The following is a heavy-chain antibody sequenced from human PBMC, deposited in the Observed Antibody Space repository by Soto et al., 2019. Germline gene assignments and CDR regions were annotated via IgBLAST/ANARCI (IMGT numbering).Heavy chain of an antibody. Sequence: GGSLRLSCAASGFTFSNAWMSWVRQAPGKGLEWVGRIKSKTDGGTTDYAAPVKGRFTISRDDSKNTLYLQMNSLKTEDTAVYYCTTEPDTIFGVVTYDAFDIWGQGTVVTVSS. D-gene: IGHD3-3*01. CDR1: GFTFSNAW. CDR3: TTEPDTIFGVVTYDAFDI. V-gene: IGHV3-15*01. CDR2: IKSKTDGGTT. J-gene: IGHJ3*02.